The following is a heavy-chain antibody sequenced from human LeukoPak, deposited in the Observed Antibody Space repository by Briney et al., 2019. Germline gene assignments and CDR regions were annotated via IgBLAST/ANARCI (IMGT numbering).Heavy chain of an antibody. CDR3: AKVLGDWGYYFDY. V-gene: IGHV3-23*01. J-gene: IGHJ4*02. CDR2: ISGSGGST. D-gene: IGHD7-27*01. Sequence: GGSLRLSCAASGFTFSSYGMSWVRQAPGKGLEWVSAISGSGGSTYYADSVKGRFTISRDNSKNTLYLQMNSLRAEGTAVYYCAKVLGDWGYYFDYWGQGTLVTVSS. CDR1: GFTFSSYG.